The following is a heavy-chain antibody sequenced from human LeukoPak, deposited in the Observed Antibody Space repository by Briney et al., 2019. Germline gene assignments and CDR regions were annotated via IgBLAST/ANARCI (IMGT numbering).Heavy chain of an antibody. CDR3: ARHYGP. CDR2: IHHSKSS. J-gene: IGHJ4*02. Sequence: SETLSLTCAVYGGSFSGYYWSWIRQPPGKGLEWIGEIHHSKSSNYYPSLKSRVTISVDKSKNQFSLELNSVTAADTAVYYCARHYGPWGQGTLVTVSS. CDR1: GGSFSGYY. D-gene: IGHD3-16*01. V-gene: IGHV4-34*01.